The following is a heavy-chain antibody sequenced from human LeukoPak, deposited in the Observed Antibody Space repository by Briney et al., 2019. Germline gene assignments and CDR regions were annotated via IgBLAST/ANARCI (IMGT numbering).Heavy chain of an antibody. CDR3: LQYSGYYSDY. CDR1: GFTFSSYS. D-gene: IGHD3-22*01. Sequence: GPLRLSCAASGFTFSSYSMNWVRQAPGKGLEWVSYISSSGTTTYYADSVKGRFTISRNNAKNSLYLQMNSLRAEDTAVYYCLQYSGYYSDYWGQGTLVTVSS. V-gene: IGHV3-48*04. J-gene: IGHJ4*02. CDR2: ISSSGTTT.